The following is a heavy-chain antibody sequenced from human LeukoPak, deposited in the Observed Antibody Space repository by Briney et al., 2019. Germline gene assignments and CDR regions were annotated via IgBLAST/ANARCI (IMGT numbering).Heavy chain of an antibody. D-gene: IGHD5-12*01. CDR2: INPNSGGT. V-gene: IGHV1-2*04. CDR3: ARSRGRGYSGYDYLLLPGYSYGYYFDY. Sequence: ASVKVSCKASGYTFTGYYMHWVRQAPGQGLEWMGWINPNSGGTNYAQKFQGWVTMTRDTSISTAYIELSRLRSDDTAVYYCARSRGRGYSGYDYLLLPGYSYGYYFDYWGQGTLVTVSS. J-gene: IGHJ4*02. CDR1: GYTFTGYY.